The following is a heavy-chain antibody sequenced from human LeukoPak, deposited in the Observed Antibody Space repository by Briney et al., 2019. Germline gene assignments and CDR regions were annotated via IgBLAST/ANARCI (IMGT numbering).Heavy chain of an antibody. CDR1: GGSISNSY. CDR3: ARHQDGYGVYFDF. J-gene: IGHJ4*02. CDR2: IHSSGRT. Sequence: PSETLSLTCTVSGGSISNSYWSWIRQPPGKGLEWIGYIHSSGRTKYDPSLESRVTISIDTSMNQFSLKVNSVTAPDTAVYYCARHQDGYGVYFDFWGQGILVTVSS. V-gene: IGHV4-59*08. D-gene: IGHD5-24*01.